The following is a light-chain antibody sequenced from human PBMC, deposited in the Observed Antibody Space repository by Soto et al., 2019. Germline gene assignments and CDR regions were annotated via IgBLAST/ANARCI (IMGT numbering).Light chain of an antibody. J-gene: IGKJ1*01. CDR3: LHHYNYPRT. Sequence: DXQMTXSPSSLSASVGDRVTITCRASQGIGXXLGWYQHNPGKAPKRLIYAASSLQSGVPXXFXXXGXXXXFTLTINGLQPEDFATYYCLHHYNYPRTFGQGTKV. CDR1: QGIGXX. CDR2: AAS. V-gene: IGKV1-17*01.